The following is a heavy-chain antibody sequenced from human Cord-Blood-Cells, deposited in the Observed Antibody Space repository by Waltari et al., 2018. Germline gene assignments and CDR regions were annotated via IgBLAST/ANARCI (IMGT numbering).Heavy chain of an antibody. CDR3: AKGHCSSTSCRNFDY. V-gene: IGHV3-23*01. J-gene: IGHJ4*02. CDR1: GFTFSSYA. Sequence: EVQLLESGGGLVQPGGSLRLSCAASGFTFSSYAMSWVRQAPGKGLEWVSAISGSGGSTYYADSVKGQFTISRDNAKNTLYLQMNSLRAEDTAVYYCAKGHCSSTSCRNFDYWGQGTLVTVSS. D-gene: IGHD2-2*01. CDR2: ISGSGGST.